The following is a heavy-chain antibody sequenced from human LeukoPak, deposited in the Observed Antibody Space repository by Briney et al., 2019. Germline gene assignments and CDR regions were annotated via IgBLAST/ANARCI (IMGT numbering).Heavy chain of an antibody. CDR1: GGSISSYS. J-gene: IGHJ6*03. CDR3: ARDNYYYDSSGYTYYYYYYMDV. V-gene: IGHV4-4*07. D-gene: IGHD3-22*01. Sequence: SETLSLTCTVSGGSISSYSWSWIRQPAGKGLEWIGRIYTSVSTNYNPSLKSRVTMSVDTSKNQFSLKLSSVTAADTAVYYCARDNYYYDSSGYTYYYYYYMDVWGKGTTVTVSS. CDR2: IYTSVST.